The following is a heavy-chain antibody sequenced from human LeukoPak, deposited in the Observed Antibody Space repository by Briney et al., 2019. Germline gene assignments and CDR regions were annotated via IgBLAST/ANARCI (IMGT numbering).Heavy chain of an antibody. CDR3: SRYGSSSPSDY. D-gene: IGHD6-6*01. V-gene: IGHV3-15*01. CDR2: IKSKTDGGTA. J-gene: IGHJ4*02. Sequence: GGSLRLSCVVSGFTFSSYSMSWVRQAPGKGLEWVGRIKSKTDGGTADYAAPVQGRFSISRDDSENTLYLQMNSLKTEDTAVYFCSRYGSSSPSDYWGQGTLVTVSS. CDR1: GFTFSSYS.